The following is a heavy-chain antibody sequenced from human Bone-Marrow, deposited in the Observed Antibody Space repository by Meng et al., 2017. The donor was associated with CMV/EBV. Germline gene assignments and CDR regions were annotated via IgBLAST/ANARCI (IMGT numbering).Heavy chain of an antibody. CDR3: ASIQGYYYGSSGSLGVKAFDI. D-gene: IGHD3-22*01. V-gene: IGHV5-51*01. J-gene: IGHJ3*02. CDR2: IYPGDSDT. CDR1: GYSFTSYW. Sequence: GESLKISCKGSGYSFTSYWIGWVRQMPGKGLEWMGIIYPGDSDTRYSPSVQGQVTISADKSISTAYLQWSSLKASDTAMYYCASIQGYYYGSSGSLGVKAFDIWGQGTMVTVSS.